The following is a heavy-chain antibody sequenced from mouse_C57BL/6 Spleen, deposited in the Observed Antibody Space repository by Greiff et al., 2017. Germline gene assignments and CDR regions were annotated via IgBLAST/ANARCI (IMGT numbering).Heavy chain of an antibody. CDR1: GYSITSGYY. D-gene: IGHD1-1*01. J-gene: IGHJ4*01. Sequence: EVQVVESGPGLVKPSQSLSLTCSVTGYSITSGYYWNWIRQFPGNKLEWMGYISYDGSNNYNPSLKNRISITRDTSKNQFFLKLNSVTTEDTATYYCARDPTTGYYAMDYWGQGTSVTVSS. V-gene: IGHV3-6*01. CDR2: ISYDGSN. CDR3: ARDPTTGYYAMDY.